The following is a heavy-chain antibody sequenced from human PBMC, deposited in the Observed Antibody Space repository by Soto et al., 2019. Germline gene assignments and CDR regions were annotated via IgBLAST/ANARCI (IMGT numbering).Heavy chain of an antibody. Sequence: ASVKVSCKASGYTFTSYYMHWVRQAPEQGLEWMGIINPSGGSTSYAQKFQGRVTMTRDTSTSTVYMELSSLRSEDTAVYYCARDLSGIVVVPSERNWFDPWGQGTLVTVSS. CDR3: ARDLSGIVVVPSERNWFDP. J-gene: IGHJ5*02. D-gene: IGHD2-2*01. CDR1: GYTFTSYY. V-gene: IGHV1-46*03. CDR2: INPSGGST.